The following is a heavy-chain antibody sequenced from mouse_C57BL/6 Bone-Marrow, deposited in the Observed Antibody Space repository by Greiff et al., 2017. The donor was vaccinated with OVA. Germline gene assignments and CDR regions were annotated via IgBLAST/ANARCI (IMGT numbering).Heavy chain of an antibody. V-gene: IGHV5-6*01. CDR2: ISSGGSYT. Sequence: EVKLVESGGDLVKPGGSLKLSCAASGFTFSSYGMSWVRQTPDKRLEWVATISSGGSYTYYPDSVKGRFTISRDNVKNTLYLQMSSLKSEDTAMYYCARSDGYYLDYWGQGTSVTVSS. CDR1: GFTFSSYG. D-gene: IGHD2-3*01. J-gene: IGHJ4*01. CDR3: ARSDGYYLDY.